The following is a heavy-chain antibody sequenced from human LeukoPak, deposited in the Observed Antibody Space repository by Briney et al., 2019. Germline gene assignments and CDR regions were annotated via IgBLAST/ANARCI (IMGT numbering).Heavy chain of an antibody. D-gene: IGHD3-10*01. CDR1: EFIFSNYS. CDR2: ISSSSRHI. V-gene: IGHV3-21*01. J-gene: IGHJ6*02. Sequence: PGGSLRLSCAASEFIFSNYSMNWVRQALGKGLEWVSSISSSSRHISYADSVKGRFTISRDKAKNSLYLQMNSLRAENTAVYYCARDYYVSGGYGGGFGMDVWGQGTTVTVSS. CDR3: ARDYYVSGGYGGGFGMDV.